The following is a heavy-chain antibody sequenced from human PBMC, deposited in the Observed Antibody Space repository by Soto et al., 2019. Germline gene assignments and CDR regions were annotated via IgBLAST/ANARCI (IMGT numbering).Heavy chain of an antibody. V-gene: IGHV3-23*01. CDR3: AKDRHTTLDY. D-gene: IGHD1-26*01. Sequence: GGSLRLSCAASGFTFSSYAMGWLRQAPGTAPEWVAFVDGSGYDTSFADSVKGRFTISRDNSNNLLYLHMNSLRAEDTAVYYCAKDRHTTLDYWGQGTLVTVSS. CDR1: GFTFSSYA. J-gene: IGHJ4*02. CDR2: VDGSGYDT.